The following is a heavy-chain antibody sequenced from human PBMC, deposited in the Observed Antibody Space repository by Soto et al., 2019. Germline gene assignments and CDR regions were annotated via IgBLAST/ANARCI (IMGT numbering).Heavy chain of an antibody. V-gene: IGHV1-46*01. D-gene: IGHD2-21*02. Sequence: ASVKVSCNASGYTFTRYYMHWVRQAPGQGLEWMGIINPSSGSTSYAQKFQGRVTMTRDTSTSTVYIELSSLRSEATAVYHCAQTIAPVVVTVIDYWGQGTLVTVSS. CDR2: INPSSGST. CDR1: GYTFTRYY. CDR3: AQTIAPVVVTVIDY. J-gene: IGHJ4*02.